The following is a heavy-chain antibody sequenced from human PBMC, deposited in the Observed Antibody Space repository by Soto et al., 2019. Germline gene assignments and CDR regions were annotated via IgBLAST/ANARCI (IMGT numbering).Heavy chain of an antibody. CDR3: ARSEMTYNWND. Sequence: EVQLLGSGGDLVQPGGSLRLSCAASGFTFRGDAMSWVRQDPGKGLEWVSSISGSGEMTHYADSVKGRFTISRDNAKNTLYLQMESLRAEDTALYYCARSEMTYNWNDWGQGALVTVSS. V-gene: IGHV3-23*01. CDR1: GFTFRGDA. CDR2: ISGSGEMT. D-gene: IGHD1-20*01. J-gene: IGHJ4*02.